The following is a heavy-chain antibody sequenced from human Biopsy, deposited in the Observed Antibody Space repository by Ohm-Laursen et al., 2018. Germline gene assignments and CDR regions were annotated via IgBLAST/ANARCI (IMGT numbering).Heavy chain of an antibody. CDR2: IKQDVSEI. CDR1: GFTFSNYW. D-gene: IGHD3-3*01. V-gene: IGHV3-7*01. CDR3: AKDEGRDRFFPDYFDH. J-gene: IGHJ4*02. Sequence: SLRLSCAASGFTFSNYWMTWVRQAPGKGLEWVASIKQDVSEIYYVDSVEGRFTVSRDNARNSLYLHMNSLRGDDTAVYFCAKDEGRDRFFPDYFDHWGRGNLVTVSS.